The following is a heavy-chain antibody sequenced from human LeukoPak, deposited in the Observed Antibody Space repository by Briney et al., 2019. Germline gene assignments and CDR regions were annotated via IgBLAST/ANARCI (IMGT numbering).Heavy chain of an antibody. CDR3: AKDWDIILTGHGMDV. D-gene: IGHD3-9*01. CDR2: IGGLGEST. Sequence: GGSLRLSCAASGFTFSRFAMTWVRQAPGKGLEWVSTIGGLGESTNYADSVKGRFTISRDNSKNTLYLQMNNLRAEDTAVYYCAKDWDIILTGHGMDVWGQGTTVTVSS. J-gene: IGHJ6*02. V-gene: IGHV3-23*01. CDR1: GFTFSRFA.